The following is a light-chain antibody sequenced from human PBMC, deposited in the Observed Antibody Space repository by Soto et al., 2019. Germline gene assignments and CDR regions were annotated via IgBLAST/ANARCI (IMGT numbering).Light chain of an antibody. CDR2: DAS. CDR3: QQYDNLPGYT. J-gene: IGKJ2*01. V-gene: IGKV1-33*01. CDR1: QDIGNN. Sequence: DIQMTQSPSSLSASVGDRVTITCQASQDIGNNLNWYQQKPGKAPNLLSYDASNLETGGPSRFSGGGSGRDFTFTISTLQPEDIATYYCQQYDNLPGYTFGQGTNLEIK.